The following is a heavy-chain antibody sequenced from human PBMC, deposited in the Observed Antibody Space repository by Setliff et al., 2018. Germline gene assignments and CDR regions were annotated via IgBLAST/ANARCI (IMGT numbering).Heavy chain of an antibody. J-gene: IGHJ4*02. Sequence: PSETLSLTCAVYGGSISGYYWSWIRQPAGKGLEWIGEINHSESTNYNPSLKSRVTISADTSKNQFSLKLSSVTAADTAVYYCARLDSSSRVDYWGQGTLVTVSS. CDR1: GGSISGYY. D-gene: IGHD6-13*01. CDR3: ARLDSSSRVDY. V-gene: IGHV4-34*01. CDR2: INHSEST.